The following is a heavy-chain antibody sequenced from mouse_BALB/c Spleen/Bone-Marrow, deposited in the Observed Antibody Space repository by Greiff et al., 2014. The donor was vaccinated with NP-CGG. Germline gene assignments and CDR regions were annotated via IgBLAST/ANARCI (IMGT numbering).Heavy chain of an antibody. J-gene: IGHJ4*01. Sequence: EVNLVESGGGLVKPGGSLKLSCAASGFTFSDYYMYWIRQTPEKRLEWVATISDGSTYTYYPDSVKGRFTISRDNAKNSLYLQMSSLKSEDTALYYCARDRGVQGYAMDYWGQGTSVTVSS. D-gene: IGHD2-14*01. CDR3: ARDRGVQGYAMDY. CDR2: ISDGSTYT. CDR1: GFTFSDYY. V-gene: IGHV5-4*02.